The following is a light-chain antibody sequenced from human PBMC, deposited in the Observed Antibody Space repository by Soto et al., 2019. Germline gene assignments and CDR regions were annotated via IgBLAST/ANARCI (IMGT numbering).Light chain of an antibody. Sequence: DIVMTQSPDSLAVSLGERATINGKSSQSVLYSSNNKNYLAWYQQRPGQPPKLLIYWASTRESVVPDRFSGGGSGTDFTLTVTSLQAEDVAVYYCQQYESTPPTFGQGTKLEIK. V-gene: IGKV4-1*01. CDR2: WAS. J-gene: IGKJ2*01. CDR3: QQYESTPPT. CDR1: QSVLYSSNNKNY.